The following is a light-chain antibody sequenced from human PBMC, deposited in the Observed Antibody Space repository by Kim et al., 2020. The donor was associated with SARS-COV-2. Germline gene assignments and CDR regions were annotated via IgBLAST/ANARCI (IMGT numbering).Light chain of an antibody. CDR3: QQRNSWPPAVT. Sequence: PGDRAALSCRASQNIDTYLSWYQQRPGQAPRLLVYDASNRATGVPDRFSGSGSGTDFTLTISSLEPEDFSIYYCQQRNSWPPAVTFGGGTKVDIK. CDR2: DAS. J-gene: IGKJ4*01. CDR1: QNIDTY. V-gene: IGKV3-11*01.